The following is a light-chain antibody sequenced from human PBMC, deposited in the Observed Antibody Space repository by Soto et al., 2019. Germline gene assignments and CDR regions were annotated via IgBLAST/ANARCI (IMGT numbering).Light chain of an antibody. CDR2: EAS. CDR1: HSLIKW. V-gene: IGKV1-5*03. CDR3: QQYNNFLT. Sequence: IQIPQSPTTLYAYVGDGVTITCRASHSLIKWLAWYQQKPGKAPKLLIYEASTLQSGVPSRLSGSGSGTEFTLTIRSLQPDDYATYYCQQYNNFLTFGGGTQVDIK. J-gene: IGKJ4*01.